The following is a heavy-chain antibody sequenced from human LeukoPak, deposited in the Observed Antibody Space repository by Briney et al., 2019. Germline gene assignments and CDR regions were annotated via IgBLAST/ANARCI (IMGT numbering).Heavy chain of an antibody. Sequence: SETLSLTCTVSGGSISSGDCYWSWIRQLPGKGLEWIGYIYYSGSTYYNPSLKSRVTISVDTSKNQFSLKLRSVTAADTAVYYCARETYDFWSGLNWFDPWGQGTLVTVSS. D-gene: IGHD3-3*01. CDR2: IYYSGST. CDR1: GGSISSGDCY. V-gene: IGHV4-30-4*01. CDR3: ARETYDFWSGLNWFDP. J-gene: IGHJ5*02.